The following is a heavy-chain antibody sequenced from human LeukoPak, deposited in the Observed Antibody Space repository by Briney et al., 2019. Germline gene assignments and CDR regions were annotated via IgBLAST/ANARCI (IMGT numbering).Heavy chain of an antibody. D-gene: IGHD3-10*01. J-gene: IGHJ5*02. Sequence: ASVKVSCKASRYTFTGYYMHWVRQAPGQGLEWMGWINPNSGGTNYAQKFQGRVTMTRDTSISTVYMDLSRLTSDDTAVYYCAREYSRPLETMVRGKQSRRGWFDPWGQGTLVTVSS. CDR2: INPNSGGT. CDR1: RYTFTGYY. CDR3: AREYSRPLETMVRGKQSRRGWFDP. V-gene: IGHV1-2*02.